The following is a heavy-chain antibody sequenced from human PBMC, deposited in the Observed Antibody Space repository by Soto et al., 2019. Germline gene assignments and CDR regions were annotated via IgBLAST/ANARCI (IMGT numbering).Heavy chain of an antibody. CDR1: GTSISSYY. CDR2: IHYSGTT. D-gene: IGHD2-8*01. J-gene: IGHJ4*02. V-gene: IGHV4-59*01. CDR3: ARYNSYAIDY. Sequence: SETLSLTCTVSGTSISSYYWSWIRQPPGKGLEWIANIHYSGTTNYNPSLASRVTLSVDTSKNQFSLKMTSVTAADRAMYFCARYNSYAIDYWGRGTLATVSS.